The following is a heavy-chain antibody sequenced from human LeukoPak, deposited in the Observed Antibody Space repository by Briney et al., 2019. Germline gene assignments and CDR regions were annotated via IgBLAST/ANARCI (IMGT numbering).Heavy chain of an antibody. CDR1: GYTFINYG. D-gene: IGHD3-16*02. CDR2: ISRYSGNT. V-gene: IGHV1-18*01. J-gene: IGHJ4*02. CDR3: ARTLLGYYDYVWGSYRPYYFDY. Sequence: GASVKVSCKASGYTFINYGISWVRQAPGQGLEWMGWISRYSGNTNYALQVQGRVTMTTDTSTSTAYMELRSLRSDDTAVYYCARTLLGYYDYVWGSYRPYYFDYWGQGTLVTVSS.